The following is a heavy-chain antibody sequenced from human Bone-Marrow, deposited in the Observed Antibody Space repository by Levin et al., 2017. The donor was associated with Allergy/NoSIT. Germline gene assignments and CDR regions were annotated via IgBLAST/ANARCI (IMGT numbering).Heavy chain of an antibody. CDR3: AKGHDDQDDYGLDV. CDR2: ISGSGGGT. Sequence: GGSLRLSCAASGFTFSSYAMSWVRQAPGKGLEWVSGISGSGGGTYYADSAKGRFTISRDNSKNTLYLQMNSLRAEDKAVYYCAKGHDDQDDYGLDVWGQGTTVTVSS. D-gene: IGHD1-1*01. V-gene: IGHV3-23*01. CDR1: GFTFSSYA. J-gene: IGHJ6*02.